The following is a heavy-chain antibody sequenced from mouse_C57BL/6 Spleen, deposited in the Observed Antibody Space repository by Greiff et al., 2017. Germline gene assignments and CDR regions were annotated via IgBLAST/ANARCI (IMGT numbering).Heavy chain of an antibody. Sequence: EVQRVESGGDLVKPGGSLKLSCAASGFTFSSYGMSWVRQTPDKRLEWVATISSGGSYTYYPDSVKGRFTISRDNAKNTLYLKMSSLKSEDTAMYYCARQTGTGWYFDVWGTGTTVTVSS. D-gene: IGHD4-1*01. CDR1: GFTFSSYG. J-gene: IGHJ1*03. V-gene: IGHV5-6*01. CDR2: ISSGGSYT. CDR3: ARQTGTGWYFDV.